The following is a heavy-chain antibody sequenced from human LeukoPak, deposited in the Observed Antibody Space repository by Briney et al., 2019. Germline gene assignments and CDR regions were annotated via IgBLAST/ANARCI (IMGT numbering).Heavy chain of an antibody. CDR2: INPNSDYT. CDR3: TVAPGDY. D-gene: IGHD2-21*01. J-gene: IGHJ4*02. V-gene: IGHV1-2*02. CDR1: GYTFTDYY. Sequence: ASVRVSCKASGYTFTDYYIHWVRQAPGQGLEWMGWINPNSDYTFYAQKFQGRVTLTRDTSISTVYMELTTLTSDDTALYYCTVAPGDYWGQGTLVSVSA.